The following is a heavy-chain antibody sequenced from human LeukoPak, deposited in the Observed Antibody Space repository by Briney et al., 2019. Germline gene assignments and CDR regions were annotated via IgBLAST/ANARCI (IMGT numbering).Heavy chain of an antibody. D-gene: IGHD5-12*01. Sequence: ASVKVSCKASGYTFIGYYMHWVRQAPGQGLEWMGWINPYSGGTDYAQKFQGRVSMTRDTSISTAYMELSSLRSDDTAVYYCARGRGYGSSTLDYWGQGTLVTVSS. V-gene: IGHV1-2*02. CDR1: GYTFIGYY. CDR2: INPYSGGT. CDR3: ARGRGYGSSTLDY. J-gene: IGHJ4*02.